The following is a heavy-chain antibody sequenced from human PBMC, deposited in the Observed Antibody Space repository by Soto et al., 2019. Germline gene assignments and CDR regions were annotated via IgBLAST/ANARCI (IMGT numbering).Heavy chain of an antibody. J-gene: IGHJ6*02. CDR3: ARGGYYDSSGSRNYHYYGMDV. CDR1: GYTFSGYG. D-gene: IGHD3-22*01. V-gene: IGHV1-18*01. CDR2: ISPYDDDT. Sequence: ASVKVSCKASGYTFSGYGISWVRQAPGQGLEWLGWISPYDDDTKYAQNLQGRVRMTTDTSTRTVYMDLRSLRSDDTAIYYCARGGYYDSSGSRNYHYYGMDVWGQGTTVTVSS.